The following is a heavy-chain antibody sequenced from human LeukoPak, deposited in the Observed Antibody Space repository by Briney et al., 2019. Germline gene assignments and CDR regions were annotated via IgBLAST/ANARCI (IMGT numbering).Heavy chain of an antibody. CDR3: ARFWAVTTFRNAFDI. CDR1: GGSFSGYY. D-gene: IGHD4-17*01. V-gene: IGHV4-34*01. CDR2: INHSGST. J-gene: IGHJ3*02. Sequence: PSETLSLTCAVYGGSFSGYYWSWIRQPPGKGLEWIGEINHSGSTNYNPSLKSRVTISVDTSKNQFSLKLSSVTAADTAVYYCARFWAVTTFRNAFDIWGQGTMVTVSP.